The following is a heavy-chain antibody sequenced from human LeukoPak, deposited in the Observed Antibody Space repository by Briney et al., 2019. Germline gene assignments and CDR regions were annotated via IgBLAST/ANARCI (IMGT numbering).Heavy chain of an antibody. D-gene: IGHD6-19*01. CDR2: IYYSGST. CDR1: GGSISSYY. Sequence: SETLSLTCTVSGGSISSYYWSWIRQPPGKGLEWIGYIYYSGSTYYNPSLKSRVTISVDTSKNQFSLKLSSVTAADTAVYYCARHPSDSSGWFGYWGQGTLVTVSS. CDR3: ARHPSDSSGWFGY. V-gene: IGHV4-59*04. J-gene: IGHJ5*01.